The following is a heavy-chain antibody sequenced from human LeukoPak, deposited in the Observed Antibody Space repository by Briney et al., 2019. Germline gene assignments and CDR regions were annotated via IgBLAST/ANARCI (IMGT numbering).Heavy chain of an antibody. J-gene: IGHJ4*02. CDR1: GGSFSGYY. CDR2: INHSGST. D-gene: IGHD6-19*01. V-gene: IGHV4-34*01. Sequence: SETLSLTCAVYGGSFSGYYWSWIRQPPGKGLEWIGEINHSGSTNYNPSLKSRVTMSVDASKNQFSLKLSSVTAADTAVYYYARGIAVDWGQGTLVTVSS. CDR3: ARGIAVD.